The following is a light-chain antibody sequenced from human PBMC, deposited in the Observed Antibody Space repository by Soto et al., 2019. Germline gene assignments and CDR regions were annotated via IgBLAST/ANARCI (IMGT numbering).Light chain of an antibody. CDR2: GAS. CDR3: QQYKSWPPIT. J-gene: IGKJ5*01. V-gene: IGKV3-15*01. CDR1: QSLNTD. Sequence: DIVLTQSPDSLSVSPGETATLSCRASQSLNTDLACYQQKPGQAPRLLLYGASTRATGISTRFSGGGSGTEFTLTISGLQSEDSAVYYCQQYKSWPPITFGQGTRLEIK.